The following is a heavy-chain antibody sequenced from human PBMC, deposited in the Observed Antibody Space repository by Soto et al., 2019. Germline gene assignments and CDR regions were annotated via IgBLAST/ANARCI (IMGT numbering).Heavy chain of an antibody. J-gene: IGHJ4*02. D-gene: IGHD5-18*01. CDR1: GYTLTELS. CDR3: ATGGKRWIQLWLWPNDYFDY. Sequence: ASVKVSCKVSGYTLTELSMHWVRQAPGKGLEWMGGFDPEDGETIYAQKFQGRVTMTEDTSTDTAYMELSSLRSEDTAVYYCATGGKRWIQLWLWPNDYFDYWGQGTLVTVSS. V-gene: IGHV1-24*01. CDR2: FDPEDGET.